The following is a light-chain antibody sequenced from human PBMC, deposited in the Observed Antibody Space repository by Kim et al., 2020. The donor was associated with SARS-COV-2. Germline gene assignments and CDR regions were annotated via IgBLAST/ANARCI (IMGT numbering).Light chain of an antibody. V-gene: IGLV8-61*01. CDR2: TTN. J-gene: IGLJ3*02. CDR1: SGSVSTSHY. CDR3: LLYVGSGIWV. Sequence: QTVVTQEPSFSVSPGGTVTLTCALSSGSVSTSHYPSWHQQTPGQAPRTLIYTTNTRSSGVPDRFSGSILGSKAALTITGAQADDESDYYCLLYVGSGIWVFGGGTKLTVL.